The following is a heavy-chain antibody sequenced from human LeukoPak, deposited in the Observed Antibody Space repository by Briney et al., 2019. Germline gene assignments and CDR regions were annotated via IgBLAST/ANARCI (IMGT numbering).Heavy chain of an antibody. Sequence: SETLSLTCAVSGGSISSGGYSWSWIRQPPGKGLEWIGYIYHSGSTYYNPSLKSRVTISVDRSKNQFSLKLSSVTAADTAVYYCAREWDMVRGAGLGFDPWGQGTLVTVSS. CDR3: AREWDMVRGAGLGFDP. CDR2: IYHSGST. CDR1: GGSISSGGYS. V-gene: IGHV4-30-2*01. D-gene: IGHD3-10*01. J-gene: IGHJ5*02.